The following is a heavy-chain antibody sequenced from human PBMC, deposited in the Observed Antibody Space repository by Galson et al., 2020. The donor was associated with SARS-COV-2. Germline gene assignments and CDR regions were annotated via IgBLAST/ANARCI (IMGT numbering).Heavy chain of an antibody. J-gene: IGHJ4*02. V-gene: IGHV3-7*03. Sequence: GGSLRLSCEASAFGFSYYWLSWVRQAPGRGLEWVATIKHDGSEKYYVDSVKGRFTISRDNPKNSLYLQMNNLRVEDTAVYHCARVDCSGGSCYLGNYWGQGTLVTVSS. CDR3: ARVDCSGGSCYLGNY. CDR2: IKHDGSEK. CDR1: AFGFSYYW. D-gene: IGHD2-15*01.